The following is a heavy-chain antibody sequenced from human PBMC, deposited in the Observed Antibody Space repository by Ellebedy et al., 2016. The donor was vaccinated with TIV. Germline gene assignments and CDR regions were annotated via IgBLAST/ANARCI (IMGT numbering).Heavy chain of an antibody. J-gene: IGHJ5*02. CDR3: ATWFGELLYVRWFDP. V-gene: IGHV4-39*01. CDR1: GGSMSRSSYY. Sequence: SETLSLTCTVSGGSMSRSSYYWGWIRQPPGKGLEWIGSIYYTGSTDYNPSLKSRVAISADTSKNQFSLRLTSVTAADTAVYYCATWFGELLYVRWFDPWGQGTLVTVSS. CDR2: IYYTGST. D-gene: IGHD3-10*01.